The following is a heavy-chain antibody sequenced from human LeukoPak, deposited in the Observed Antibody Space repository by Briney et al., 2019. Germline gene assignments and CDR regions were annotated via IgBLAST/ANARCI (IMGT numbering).Heavy chain of an antibody. D-gene: IGHD3-22*01. CDR1: GFTFSSYA. Sequence: GGSLRLSCAASGFTFSSYAMTWVRQAPGTGLEWVSGVSGSGSNTYYADSVKGRFTISRVNSKNTLYLQMNSLRAEDSALYYCAKDLPLYYYDRSGYFGEWGQGTLVTVSS. V-gene: IGHV3-23*01. CDR3: AKDLPLYYYDRSGYFGE. CDR2: VSGSGSNT. J-gene: IGHJ4*02.